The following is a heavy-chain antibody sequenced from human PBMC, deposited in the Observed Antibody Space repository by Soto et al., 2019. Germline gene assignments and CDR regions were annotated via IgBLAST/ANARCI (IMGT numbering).Heavy chain of an antibody. CDR2: IYYSGST. V-gene: IGHV4-59*01. D-gene: IGHD6-13*01. J-gene: IGHJ6*03. CDR1: GGSISSYY. CDR3: ARDSTGIAAAGTDYYYYYMDV. Sequence: SETLPLTCTVSGGSISSYYWVWIRQPPGKGLEWIGYIYYSGSTNYNLSLKSRVTISVDTSKNQFSLKLSSVTAADTAVYYCARDSTGIAAAGTDYYYYYMDVWGKGTTVTVSS.